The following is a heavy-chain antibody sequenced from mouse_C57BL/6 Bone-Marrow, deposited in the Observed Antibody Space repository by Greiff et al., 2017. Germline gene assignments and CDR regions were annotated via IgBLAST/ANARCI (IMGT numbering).Heavy chain of an antibody. J-gene: IGHJ1*03. D-gene: IGHD1-1*01. V-gene: IGHV5-17*01. CDR1: GFTFSDYG. Sequence: EVKLVESGGGLVKPGGSLKLSCAASGFTFSDYGMHWVRQAPEKGLEWVAYISSGSSTIYYADTVKGRFTISRDNAKNTLFLQMTSLRSEDTAMYYCARGSTDYYGSSPLFDVWGTGTTVTVSS. CDR3: ARGSTDYYGSSPLFDV. CDR2: ISSGSSTI.